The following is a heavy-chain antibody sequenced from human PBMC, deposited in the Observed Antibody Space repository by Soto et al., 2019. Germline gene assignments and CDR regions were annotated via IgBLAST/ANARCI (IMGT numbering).Heavy chain of an antibody. V-gene: IGHV1-2*02. CDR1: GYTFAAYY. CDR2: INPTSGGT. Sequence: QVQLVQSGAEVKKPGASVKVSCKTSGYTFAAYYIHWIRQAPGQGLEWMGWINPTSGGTVYAQNFQDRDTMTRDTSISTAYMELRRLNADDTAVYYCARDPDYRDYWGYFCDSWGQGTPVTVSS. J-gene: IGHJ4*02. CDR3: ARDPDYRDYWGYFCDS. D-gene: IGHD4-17*01.